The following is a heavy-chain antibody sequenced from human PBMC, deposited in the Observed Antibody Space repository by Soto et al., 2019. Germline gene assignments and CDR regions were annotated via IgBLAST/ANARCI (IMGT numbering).Heavy chain of an antibody. CDR2: ISWDGGST. CDR3: AKDAAAAVGYYYGMDV. D-gene: IGHD6-13*01. V-gene: IGHV3-43*01. CDR1: GFTFDDYT. J-gene: IGHJ6*02. Sequence: GGSLRLSCAASGFTFDDYTMHWVRQAPGKGLEWVSLISWDGGSTYYADSVKGRFTISRDNSKNSLYLQMNSLRTEDTALYYCAKDAAAAVGYYYGMDVWGQGTTVTVSS.